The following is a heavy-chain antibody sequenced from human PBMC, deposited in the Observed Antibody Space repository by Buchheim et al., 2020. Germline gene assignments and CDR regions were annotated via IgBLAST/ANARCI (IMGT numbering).Heavy chain of an antibody. CDR2: IYHSGST. Sequence: QVQLQESGPGLVKPSGTLSLTCAVSGGSISSSNWWSWVRQPPGKGLEWIGEIYHSGSTNYNPSLKSRVTISVDKSKKQFALKLSSVTAADTAVYYCARDLWFGELHPSLRNKNWFDPWGQGTL. CDR3: ARDLWFGELHPSLRNKNWFDP. D-gene: IGHD3-10*01. V-gene: IGHV4-4*02. CDR1: GGSISSSNW. J-gene: IGHJ5*02.